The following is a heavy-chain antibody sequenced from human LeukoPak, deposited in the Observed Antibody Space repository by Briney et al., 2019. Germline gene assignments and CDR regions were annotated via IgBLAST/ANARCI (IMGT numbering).Heavy chain of an antibody. D-gene: IGHD3-3*01. J-gene: IGHJ4*02. CDR3: ARGRRRAAAYDFWSGYYLDY. V-gene: IGHV3-64*01. CDR1: GFTFSSYV. CDR2: ISSNGGST. Sequence: PGGSLRLSCAASGFTFSSYVMHWVRQAPGKGLEYVSAISSNGGSTYYANSVKGRFTISRDNSKNTLCLQMGSLRAEDMAVYYCARGRRRAAAYDFWSGYYLDYWGQGTLVTVSS.